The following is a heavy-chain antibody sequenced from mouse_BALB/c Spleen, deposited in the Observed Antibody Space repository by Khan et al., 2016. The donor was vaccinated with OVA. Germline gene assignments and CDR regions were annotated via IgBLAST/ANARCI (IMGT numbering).Heavy chain of an antibody. CDR1: GYTFTDYY. J-gene: IGHJ1*01. V-gene: IGHV1-26*01. CDR2: INPNNGDT. Sequence: EVQLQESGPELVKPGASVKVSCKASGYTFTDYYMKWMKQSHGKSLEWIGDINPNNGDTFYNQKFKGKATLTVDKSSSTAYTQLNRLTSEDSAVYYCARGLFDVWGAGTTVTVSS. CDR3: ARGLFDV.